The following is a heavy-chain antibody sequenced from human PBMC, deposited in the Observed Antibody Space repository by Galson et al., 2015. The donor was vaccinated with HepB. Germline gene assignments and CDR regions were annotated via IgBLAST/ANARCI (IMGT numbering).Heavy chain of an antibody. V-gene: IGHV1-3*01. Sequence: SVKVSCKASGYTFTSYAMHWVRQAPGQRLEWMGWINAGNGNTKYPQKFQGRVTITRDTSASTAYMELSSLRSEDTAVYYCASYYYDSSGYSDWGQGTLVTVSS. J-gene: IGHJ4*02. CDR1: GYTFTSYA. CDR3: ASYYYDSSGYSD. D-gene: IGHD3-22*01. CDR2: INAGNGNT.